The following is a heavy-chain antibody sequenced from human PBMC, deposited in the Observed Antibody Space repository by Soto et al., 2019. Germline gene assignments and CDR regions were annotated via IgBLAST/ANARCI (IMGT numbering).Heavy chain of an antibody. D-gene: IGHD5-12*01. CDR2: IYSGGST. Sequence: GSLRLSCAASGFTVSNNYMTWVRQAPGKGLEWVSAIYSGGSTYYADSVKGRFTISRDNSKNTLYLQMNSLRAEDTAVYYCARGGWLRPFDEWGQGTLVTVSS. J-gene: IGHJ4*02. V-gene: IGHV3-53*01. CDR3: ARGGWLRPFDE. CDR1: GFTVSNNY.